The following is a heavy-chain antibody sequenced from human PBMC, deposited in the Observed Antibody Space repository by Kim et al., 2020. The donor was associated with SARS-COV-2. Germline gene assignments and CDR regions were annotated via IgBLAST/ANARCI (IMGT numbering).Heavy chain of an antibody. D-gene: IGHD6-13*01. CDR2: IWYDGSNK. CDR1: GFTFSSYG. V-gene: IGHV3-33*01. J-gene: IGHJ6*03. CDR3: GREFSIAASATSTDDMDV. Sequence: GGSLRLSCAASGFTFSSYGMHWVRQAPGKGLEWVSVIWYDGSNKYYADSVKGRFTISRDNSKNTVYLQMNSLRAEDTYVYYCGREFSIAASATSTDDMDV.